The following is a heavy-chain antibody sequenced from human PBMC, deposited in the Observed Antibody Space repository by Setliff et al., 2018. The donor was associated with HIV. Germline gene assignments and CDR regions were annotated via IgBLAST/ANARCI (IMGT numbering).Heavy chain of an antibody. CDR3: ARYRPRSYDDILTGFGRFDY. J-gene: IGHJ4*02. CDR2: ISAYHHKT. Sequence: ASVKVSCKASGYTFTDYYLHWVRQAPGQGLEWMGWISAYHHKTNYAQKLQGRVTMTTDTSTSKAYMELRSLRSDDTAVYYCARYRPRSYDDILTGFGRFDYWGQGSLVTVSS. CDR1: GYTFTDYY. D-gene: IGHD3-9*01. V-gene: IGHV1-18*04.